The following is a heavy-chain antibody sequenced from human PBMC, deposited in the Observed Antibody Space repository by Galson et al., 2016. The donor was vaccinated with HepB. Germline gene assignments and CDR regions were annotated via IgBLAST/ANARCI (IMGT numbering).Heavy chain of an antibody. D-gene: IGHD5-18*01. CDR2: INPSGGST. CDR1: GYTFTSYY. V-gene: IGHV1-46*01. CDR3: ARETRGYSYGYSYHFDY. J-gene: IGHJ4*02. Sequence: SVKVSCKASGYTFTSYYMHWVRQAPGQGLEWMGIINPSGGSTTYAQKFQGRVIMTSDTSTSTVYMELSSLRSEDTAVHYCARETRGYSYGYSYHFDYWGQGTLVTVSS.